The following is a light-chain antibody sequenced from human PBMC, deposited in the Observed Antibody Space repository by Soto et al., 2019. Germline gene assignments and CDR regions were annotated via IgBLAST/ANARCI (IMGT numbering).Light chain of an antibody. V-gene: IGLV2-23*01. CDR3: CSYAGSSIHVV. CDR2: EGS. Sequence: QSALTQPASVSGSPGQSITISCTGTSSDVGSYNLVSWYQQHPGKAPKLMIYEGSKRPSGVSNRFSGSKSGNTASLTISGLQAEDEAYYYCCSYAGSSIHVVFGGGTKLTVL. J-gene: IGLJ2*01. CDR1: SSDVGSYNL.